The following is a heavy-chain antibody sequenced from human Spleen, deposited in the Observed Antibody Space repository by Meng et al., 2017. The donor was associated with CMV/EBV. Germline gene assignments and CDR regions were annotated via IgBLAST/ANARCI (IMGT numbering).Heavy chain of an antibody. D-gene: IGHD3-22*01. CDR1: GFTFSSYA. J-gene: IGHJ6*02. V-gene: IGHV3-30*04. Sequence: GGSLRLSCAASGFTFSSYAMHWVRQAPGKGLEWVAVISYDGSNKYYADSVKGRFTISRDNSKNTLYLQMNSLRAEDTAVYYCARAPHYYDSRPPYYYYYGMDVWGQGTTVTVSS. CDR2: ISYDGSNK. CDR3: ARAPHYYDSRPPYYYYYGMDV.